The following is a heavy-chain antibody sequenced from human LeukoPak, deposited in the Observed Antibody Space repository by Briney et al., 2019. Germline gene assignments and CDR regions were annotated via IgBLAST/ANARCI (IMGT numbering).Heavy chain of an antibody. CDR2: IYHSGST. CDR1: YS. CDR3: ARDRYGDHTYFDY. Sequence: YSFSWIRQPPGKGLEWIGYIYHSGSTYYNPSLKSRVTISVDRSKNQFSLKLNSVTAADTAVYYCARDRYGDHTYFDYWGQGTLVTVSS. V-gene: IGHV4-30-2*01. D-gene: IGHD4-17*01. J-gene: IGHJ4*02.